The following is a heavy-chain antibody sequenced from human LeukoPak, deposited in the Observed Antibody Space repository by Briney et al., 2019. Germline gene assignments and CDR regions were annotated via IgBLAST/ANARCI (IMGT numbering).Heavy chain of an antibody. J-gene: IGHJ4*02. CDR2: INSDGSSA. V-gene: IGHV3-74*01. D-gene: IGHD6-6*01. Sequence: GGSLRLSCAASGFTFSYYWMHWVRQAPGKGLVWASRINSDGSSASYADSVKGRFTISRDNAKNSLYLQMNSLRAEDTAVYYCARDANEYSSSSDDYWGQGTLVTVSS. CDR1: GFTFSYYW. CDR3: ARDANEYSSSSDDY.